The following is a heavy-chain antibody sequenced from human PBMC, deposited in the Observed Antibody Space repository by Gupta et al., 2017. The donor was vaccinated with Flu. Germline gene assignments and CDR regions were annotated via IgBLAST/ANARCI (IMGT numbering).Heavy chain of an antibody. J-gene: IGHJ6*02. V-gene: IGHV3-30*18. D-gene: IGHD3-22*01. CDR2: ISSDGSDK. CDR3: AKELLRSGESGGYYLYYYYGMDG. Sequence: QVQLVESGGGVVQPGRSLRLSCAASEFTFSSYGMHWVRQAPGKGLEWVAVISSDGSDKYYAGSVKGRFTISRDNSKNTLYLQMNSLRSEDTAVYYCAKELLRSGESGGYYLYYYYGMDGGGQGTAVTVSS. CDR1: EFTFSSYG.